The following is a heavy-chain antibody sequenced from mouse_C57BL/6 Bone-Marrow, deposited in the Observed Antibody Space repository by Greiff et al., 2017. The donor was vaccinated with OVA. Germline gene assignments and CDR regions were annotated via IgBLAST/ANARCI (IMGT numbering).Heavy chain of an antibody. D-gene: IGHD4-1*01. CDR3: ARVELLGRGYFGY. CDR2: INPSSGYT. Sequence: QVHVKQSGAELAKPGASVKLSCKASGYTFTSYWMHWVKQRPGQGLEWIGYINPSSGYTKYNQKFKDKATLTADKSSSTAYMQLSSLTYEDSAVYYCARVELLGRGYFGYWGQGTTLTVSS. V-gene: IGHV1-7*01. J-gene: IGHJ2*01. CDR1: GYTFTSYW.